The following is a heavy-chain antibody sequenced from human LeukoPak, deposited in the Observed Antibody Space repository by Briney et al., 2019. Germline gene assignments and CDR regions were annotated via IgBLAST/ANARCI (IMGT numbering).Heavy chain of an antibody. Sequence: SETLSLTCTVSGGSISSYYWSWIRQPPGKGLEWIGYIYYSGSTNYNPSLKSRVTISVDTSKNQFSLKLSSVTAADTAVYYCASSGWYLLPGVYWGQGTLVTVSS. CDR2: IYYSGST. D-gene: IGHD6-19*01. CDR3: ASSGWYLLPGVY. CDR1: GGSISSYY. V-gene: IGHV4-59*08. J-gene: IGHJ4*02.